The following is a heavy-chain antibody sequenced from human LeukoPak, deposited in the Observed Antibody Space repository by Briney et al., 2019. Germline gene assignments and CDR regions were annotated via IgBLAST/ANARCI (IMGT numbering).Heavy chain of an antibody. V-gene: IGHV1-46*01. J-gene: IGHJ4*02. Sequence: ASVKVSCKASGYTFISYYLHGVRQAPGQGLEWMGLINPSSGNTPYAQQFQGRVTMTRDTSTSTVYMELSSLRSEDTAVYYCARHSLIGTTPFDYWGQGTLVTVPS. CDR2: INPSSGNT. D-gene: IGHD1-20*01. CDR1: GYTFISYY. CDR3: ARHSLIGTTPFDY.